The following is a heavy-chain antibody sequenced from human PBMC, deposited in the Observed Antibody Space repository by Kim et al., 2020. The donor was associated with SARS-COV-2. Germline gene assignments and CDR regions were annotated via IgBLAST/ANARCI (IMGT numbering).Heavy chain of an antibody. CDR3: ARDSKGVGYYDINDAFDI. J-gene: IGHJ3*02. CDR2: ISSSSSTI. Sequence: GGSLRLSCAASGFTFSSYSMNWVRQAPGKGLEWVSYISSSSSTIYYADSVKGRFTISRDNAKNSLYLQMNSLRDEDTAVYYCARDSKGVGYYDINDAFDIWGQGTMVTVSS. CDR1: GFTFSSYS. D-gene: IGHD3-9*01. V-gene: IGHV3-48*02.